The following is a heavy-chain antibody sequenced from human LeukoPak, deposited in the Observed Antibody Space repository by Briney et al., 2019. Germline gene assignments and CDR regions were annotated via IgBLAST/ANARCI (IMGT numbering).Heavy chain of an antibody. D-gene: IGHD6-13*01. V-gene: IGHV4-39*01. J-gene: IGHJ5*02. CDR1: GGSIRSSYHY. CDR2: IYDSGST. Sequence: SETLSLTCSVSGGSIRSSYHYWGWIRQPPGKGLEWIGSIYDSGSTYYNPSLKSRVTISVDTSKNQFSLKLSSVTAADTAVYYCARLYSSSSYNWFDPWGQGTLVTVSS. CDR3: ARLYSSSSYNWFDP.